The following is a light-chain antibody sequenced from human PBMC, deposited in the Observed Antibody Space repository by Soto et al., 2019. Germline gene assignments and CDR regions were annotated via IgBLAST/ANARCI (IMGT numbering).Light chain of an antibody. CDR2: RAA. Sequence: IQMTQSPSTLSAYVGDRVTITCRASQSISSWLAWYQQIPGKAPKLLIYRAASLEIGVPSRFSGSGSGTEFTLTISSLQPDDFETYYCQQYNSYVWTFGQGTKAEIK. V-gene: IGKV1-5*03. CDR1: QSISSW. CDR3: QQYNSYVWT. J-gene: IGKJ1*01.